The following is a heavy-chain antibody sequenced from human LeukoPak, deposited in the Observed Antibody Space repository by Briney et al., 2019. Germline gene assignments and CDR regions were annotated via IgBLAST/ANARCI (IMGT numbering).Heavy chain of an antibody. CDR1: GFTFSSYW. V-gene: IGHV3-7*01. D-gene: IGHD2-2*01. Sequence: GGSLRLSCAASGFTFSSYWISWVRQAPGKGLEWVANIKQDGGEKYCVDSVKGRFTISRDNAKNSLYLQMNSLRAEDTAVYYCTRMVWRSRLFDYWGQGTLVTVSS. CDR3: TRMVWRSRLFDY. J-gene: IGHJ4*02. CDR2: IKQDGGEK.